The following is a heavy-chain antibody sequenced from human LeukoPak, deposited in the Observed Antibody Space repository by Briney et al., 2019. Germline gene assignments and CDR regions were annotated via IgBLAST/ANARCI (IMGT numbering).Heavy chain of an antibody. V-gene: IGHV3-74*03. CDR3: TTVLSSKRYNLCDY. D-gene: IGHD6-13*01. J-gene: IGHJ4*02. CDR1: GFTFSRYW. CDR2: ISPDGSTT. Sequence: PGGSLRLSCAASGFTFSRYWMPWVRQAPGKGLMWVSRISPDGSTTLYADSVKGRFTISRDNAKNTLYLQMNSLGAEDTAVYYCTTVLSSKRYNLCDYWGQGTLVTVSS.